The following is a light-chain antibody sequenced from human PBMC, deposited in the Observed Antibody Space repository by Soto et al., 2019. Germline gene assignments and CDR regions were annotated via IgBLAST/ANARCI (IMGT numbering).Light chain of an antibody. V-gene: IGKV3-15*01. Sequence: DIVMTQSPSTLSVSPGERATISCRASQSVSSNLAWYQQKPGQAPRLLIYGASTRATGIPARFSGSGSGTEFTLTISSLQSEDFAVYYCQQYNNSPFTFGPGTKVDIK. J-gene: IGKJ3*01. CDR1: QSVSSN. CDR3: QQYNNSPFT. CDR2: GAS.